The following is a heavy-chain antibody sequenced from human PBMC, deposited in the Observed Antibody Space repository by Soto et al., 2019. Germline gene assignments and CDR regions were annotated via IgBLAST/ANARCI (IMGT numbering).Heavy chain of an antibody. Sequence: QVQLQESGPRLVKPSETLSLTCTVSGDSITSDYWSWIRQSPGKGMEWIGYIYSRGNTNYNPSLKSRVTISLDTSKTHSSLNLSYVTAADTDVYYCARGSPRDGYNSGPSDFDIWGQGTMVTVSS. CDR3: ARGSPRDGYNSGPSDFDI. V-gene: IGHV4-59*01. CDR1: GDSITSDY. D-gene: IGHD5-12*01. J-gene: IGHJ3*02. CDR2: IYSRGNT.